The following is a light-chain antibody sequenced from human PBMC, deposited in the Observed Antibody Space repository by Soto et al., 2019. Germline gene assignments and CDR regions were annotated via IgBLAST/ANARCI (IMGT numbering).Light chain of an antibody. CDR2: DAS. CDR3: QQDDNLPLT. CDR1: QDISNY. V-gene: IGKV1-33*01. J-gene: IGKJ4*01. Sequence: IQMTQSPSSLSASVGDRVTSTCQASQDISNYLNWYQQKPGKAPKLLIYDASNLETGVPSRFSGSGSGTDFTFTISSLQPEDIATYYCQQDDNLPLTFGGGTKVEIK.